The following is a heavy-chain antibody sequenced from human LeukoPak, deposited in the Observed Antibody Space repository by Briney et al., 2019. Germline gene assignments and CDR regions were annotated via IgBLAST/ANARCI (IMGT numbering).Heavy chain of an antibody. V-gene: IGHV4-59*01. J-gene: IGHJ4*02. Sequence: SETLSLTCIVSGGSISSYYWSWIRQPPGKGLEWIGYIYYSGSTNYNPSLKSRVTISVDTSKNQFSLKLSSVTAADTAVYYCARGGSYCSGGSCYSVPFDYWGQGTLVTVSS. CDR3: ARGGSYCSGGSCYSVPFDY. CDR2: IYYSGST. D-gene: IGHD2-15*01. CDR1: GGSISSYY.